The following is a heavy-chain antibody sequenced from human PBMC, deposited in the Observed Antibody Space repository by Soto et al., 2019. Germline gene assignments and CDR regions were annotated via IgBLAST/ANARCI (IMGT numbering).Heavy chain of an antibody. CDR2: SYYSGTT. J-gene: IGHJ5*02. D-gene: IGHD1-20*01. Sequence: SETLSLTCTVSGASISVHSYYWTWIRQPPGKGLEWIGSSYYSGTTYFNPSLKSRATISVDTSKNQFSLRLTSVTAADTAIYYCMRLYNSNDNYFDPWGPGALVTVTS. V-gene: IGHV4-39*01. CDR3: MRLYNSNDNYFDP. CDR1: GASISVHSYY.